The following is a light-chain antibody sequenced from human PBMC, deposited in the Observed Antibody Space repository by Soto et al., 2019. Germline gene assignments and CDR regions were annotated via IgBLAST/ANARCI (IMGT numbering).Light chain of an antibody. V-gene: IGKV1-5*03. J-gene: IGKJ2*01. CDR1: QSINYW. Sequence: DIQMTQSPSTLSASVGDRVTVTCRASQSINYWLAWYQQKPGKAPKLLIYKASALQTGVPSRFSGSGSGTEFTLPVSSLQPDDFATYYCQQSQSHPYTFGQGTKLEIK. CDR2: KAS. CDR3: QQSQSHPYT.